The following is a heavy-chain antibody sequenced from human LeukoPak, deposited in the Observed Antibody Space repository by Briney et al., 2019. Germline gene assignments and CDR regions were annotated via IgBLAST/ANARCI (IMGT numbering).Heavy chain of an antibody. J-gene: IGHJ4*02. CDR1: GFTFTSYW. D-gene: IGHD3-22*01. CDR3: ARGSLYYESDY. V-gene: IGHV3-7*03. CDR2: INEDGSVK. Sequence: GGSLRLSCVASGFTFTSYWMTWVRQAPGKGLEWLTNINEDGSVKHYVDSVRGRFTISRDNSKSTLYLQMNSLRAEDTAVYYCARGSLYYESDYWGQGTLVTVSS.